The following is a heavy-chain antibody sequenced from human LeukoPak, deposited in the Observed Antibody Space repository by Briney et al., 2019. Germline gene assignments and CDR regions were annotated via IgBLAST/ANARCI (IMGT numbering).Heavy chain of an antibody. D-gene: IGHD5-12*01. CDR1: GYTFTSYY. CDR2: INPSGGST. J-gene: IGHJ4*02. V-gene: IGHV1-46*01. Sequence: GASVTVSCTASGYTFTSYYMHWVRQAPGQGLEWMGIINPSGGSTSYAQKFQGRVTMTRDTSTSTVYMELSSLRSEDTAVYYCARVEFNGGYSHVYWGQGTLVTVSS. CDR3: ARVEFNGGYSHVY.